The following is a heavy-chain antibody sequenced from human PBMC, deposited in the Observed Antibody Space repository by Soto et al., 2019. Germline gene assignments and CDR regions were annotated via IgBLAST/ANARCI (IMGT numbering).Heavy chain of an antibody. J-gene: IGHJ4*02. CDR3: TTDILRLGSYCDY. Sequence: GGSLRLSCAASGFTFSNAWMSWVRQAPGKGLEWVGRIKSKTDGGTTDYAAPVKGRFTISRDDSKNTLYLQMNSLKTEDTAVYYCTTDILRLGSYCDYGGQGTLVTVSS. V-gene: IGHV3-15*01. CDR2: IKSKTDGGTT. D-gene: IGHD3-10*01. CDR1: GFTFSNAW.